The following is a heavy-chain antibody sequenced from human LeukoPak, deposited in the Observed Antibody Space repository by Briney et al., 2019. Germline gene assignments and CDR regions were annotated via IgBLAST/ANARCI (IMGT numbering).Heavy chain of an antibody. CDR3: ATSSWYRLAY. J-gene: IGHJ4*02. D-gene: IGHD6-13*01. Sequence: GGSLRLSCAASGFTFSDSFMSWVRQAPGKGLEWIGRSRNKADSNTAEYAASVKARFTISRDESKNSLDLQISSLESEDAAVYYSATSSWYRLAYWGQGSLVTVSS. CDR1: GFTFSDSF. CDR2: SRNKADSNTA. V-gene: IGHV3-72*01.